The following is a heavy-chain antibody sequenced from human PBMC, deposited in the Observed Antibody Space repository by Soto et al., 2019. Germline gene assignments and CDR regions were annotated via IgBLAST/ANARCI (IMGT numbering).Heavy chain of an antibody. CDR1: GFTFSSYW. V-gene: IGHV3-74*01. D-gene: IGHD2-15*01. Sequence: GGSLRLSCAASGFTFSSYWMHWVRQAPGKGLVWVSRINSDGSSTSYADSVKGRFTISRDNAKNTLYLQMNSLRAEDTAVYYCARDRHCSGGSCYLFEYYYYYYMDVWGKGTTVTVSS. CDR3: ARDRHCSGGSCYLFEYYYYYYMDV. CDR2: INSDGSST. J-gene: IGHJ6*03.